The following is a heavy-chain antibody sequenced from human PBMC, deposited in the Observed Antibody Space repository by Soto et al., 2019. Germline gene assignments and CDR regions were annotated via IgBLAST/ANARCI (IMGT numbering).Heavy chain of an antibody. D-gene: IGHD3-22*01. V-gene: IGHV1-3*01. Sequence: EASVKVSCKAAGYTFTSYAMHWVRQAPGQRLEWMGWINAGNGNTKYSQKFQGRVTITRDTSASTAYMELSSLRSEDTAVYYCARELPYYYDSSGYRYYFDYWGQGTLVTVSS. J-gene: IGHJ4*02. CDR3: ARELPYYYDSSGYRYYFDY. CDR2: INAGNGNT. CDR1: GYTFTSYA.